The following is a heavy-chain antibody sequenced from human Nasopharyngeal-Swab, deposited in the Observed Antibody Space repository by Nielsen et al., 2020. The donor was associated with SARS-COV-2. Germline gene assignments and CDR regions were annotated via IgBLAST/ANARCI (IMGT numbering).Heavy chain of an antibody. D-gene: IGHD3-22*01. J-gene: IGHJ3*02. CDR3: AREIHYDSSGYYVGAFDI. CDR2: ISSSGSTI. V-gene: IGHV3-48*03. Sequence: WIRQPPGKGLEWVSYISSSGSTIYYADSVKGRFTISRDNAKNSLYLQMNSLRAEDTAVYYCAREIHYDSSGYYVGAFDIWGQGTMVTASS.